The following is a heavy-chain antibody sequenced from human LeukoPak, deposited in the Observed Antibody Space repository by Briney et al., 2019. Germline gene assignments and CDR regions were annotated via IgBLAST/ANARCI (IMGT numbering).Heavy chain of an antibody. CDR1: GGTFSSYA. V-gene: IGHV1-69*04. CDR2: IIPIFGIA. Sequence: SVKVSCKASGGTFSSYAISWVRQAPGQGLEWMGRIIPIFGIANYAQKFQGRATITADKSTSTAYMELSSLRSEDTAVYYCARSYYDSSGYYTPLGYWGQGTLVTVSS. CDR3: ARSYYDSSGYYTPLGY. D-gene: IGHD3-22*01. J-gene: IGHJ4*02.